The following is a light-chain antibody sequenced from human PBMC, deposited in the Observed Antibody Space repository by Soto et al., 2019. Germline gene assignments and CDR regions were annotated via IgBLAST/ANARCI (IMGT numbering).Light chain of an antibody. CDR2: DVS. V-gene: IGLV2-14*03. CDR3: SSYTTSNTRQIV. Sequence: ALAQPASVSGSPGQSITISCTGTSSDVGGYNYVSWYQHHPGKAPKLMIFDVSNRPSGVSNRFSGSKSGNTASLTISGLQPEDEADYYCSSYTTSNTRQIVFGTGTKVTVL. J-gene: IGLJ1*01. CDR1: SSDVGGYNY.